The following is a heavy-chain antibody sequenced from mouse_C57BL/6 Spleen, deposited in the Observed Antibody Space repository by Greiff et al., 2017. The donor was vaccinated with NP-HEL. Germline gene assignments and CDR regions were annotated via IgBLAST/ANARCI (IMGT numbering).Heavy chain of an antibody. CDR1: GFTFSDYG. J-gene: IGHJ3*01. V-gene: IGHV6-6*01. Sequence: EVQGVESGGGLVKPGGSLKLSCAASGFTFSDYGMHWVRQSPEKGLEWVAEIRNKANNHATYYAESVKGRFTISRDDSKSSVYLQMNSLRAEDTGIYYCTRFPFAYWGQGTLVTVSA. CDR2: IRNKANNHAT. CDR3: TRFPFAY.